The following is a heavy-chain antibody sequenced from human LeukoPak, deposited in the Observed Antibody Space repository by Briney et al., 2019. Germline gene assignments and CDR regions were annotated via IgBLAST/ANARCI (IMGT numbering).Heavy chain of an antibody. CDR3: ARRRYNWNAIDY. V-gene: IGHV3-48*04. Sequence: GGSLRLSCAASGFTFSSYSMNWVRQAPGKGLEWVSYISSSGSTIYYADSVKGRFTISRDNAKNSLYLQMNSLRAEDTAVYFCARRRYNWNAIDYWGQGTLVTASS. J-gene: IGHJ4*02. D-gene: IGHD1-20*01. CDR1: GFTFSSYS. CDR2: ISSSGSTI.